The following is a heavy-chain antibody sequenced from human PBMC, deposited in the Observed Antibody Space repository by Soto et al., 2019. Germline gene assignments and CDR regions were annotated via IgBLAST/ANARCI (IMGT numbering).Heavy chain of an antibody. D-gene: IGHD1-26*01. CDR1: GYSFTSYW. V-gene: IGHV5-10-1*01. CDR2: IDPSDSYT. J-gene: IGHJ5*02. Sequence: LGESLKISCQGSGYSFTSYWISWVRQMPGKGLEWMGRIDPSDSYTNYSPSFQGHVTISADKSISTAYLQWSSLKASDTAMYYCARPRGATIGWFDPWGQGTLVTVSS. CDR3: ARPRGATIGWFDP.